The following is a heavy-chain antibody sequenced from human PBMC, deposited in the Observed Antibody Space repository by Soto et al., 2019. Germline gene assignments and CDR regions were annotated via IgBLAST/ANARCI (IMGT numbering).Heavy chain of an antibody. J-gene: IGHJ3*02. CDR1: GYSISSGYY. D-gene: IGHD6-19*01. Sequence: SETLSLTCAVSGYSISSGYYWGWIRQPPGKGLEWIGSIYYSGSTYYNPSLKSRVTISVETSKNQFSLKLSSVTAADTAVYYCARNPAVDGTVGAFDIWGQGTMVTVSS. CDR3: ARNPAVDGTVGAFDI. CDR2: IYYSGST. V-gene: IGHV4-38-2*01.